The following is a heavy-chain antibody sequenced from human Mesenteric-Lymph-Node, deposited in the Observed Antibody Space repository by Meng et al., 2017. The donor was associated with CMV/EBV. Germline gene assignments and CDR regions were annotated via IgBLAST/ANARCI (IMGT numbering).Heavy chain of an antibody. CDR3: ARDIRRYYYYGMDV. CDR2: IKQDGSEK. CDR1: GFTFSSYW. V-gene: IGHV3-7*01. Sequence: GESLKISCAASGFTFSSYWMSWVRQAPGKGPEWVANIKQDGSEKYYVDSVKGRFTISRDNAKNSLYLQMNSLRAEDTAVYYCARDIRRYYYYGMDVWGQGTTVTVSS. J-gene: IGHJ6*02.